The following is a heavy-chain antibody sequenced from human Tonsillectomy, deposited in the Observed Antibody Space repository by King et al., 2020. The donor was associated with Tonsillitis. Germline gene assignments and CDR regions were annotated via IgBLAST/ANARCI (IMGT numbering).Heavy chain of an antibody. V-gene: IGHV3-74*01. Sequence: VQLVESGGGLVQPGGSLRLSCAASGFTFSSYWMHWVRQAPGKGLVWVSRINSDGSSTSYADSVKGRFTISRDNAKNTLYLQMNSLRAEDTAVYYCARSKVLTGYSAAFDIWGQGTMVTVSS. D-gene: IGHD3-9*01. J-gene: IGHJ3*02. CDR2: INSDGSST. CDR1: GFTFSSYW. CDR3: ARSKVLTGYSAAFDI.